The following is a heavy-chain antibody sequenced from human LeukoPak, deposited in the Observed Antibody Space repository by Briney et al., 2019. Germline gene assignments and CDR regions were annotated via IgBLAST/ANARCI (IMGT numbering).Heavy chain of an antibody. Sequence: GGSLILSCAASGLNFYNCGMHWVRQAPGKGLEWVAIIWSAGRNKYYADSVKGRFTISRDNSKNTLYLQMNSLRAEDTAVYYCAKDPRCTNGVCFVPYYYYGMDVWGQGTTVTVSS. J-gene: IGHJ6*02. CDR1: GLNFYNCG. D-gene: IGHD2-8*01. V-gene: IGHV3-30*02. CDR2: IWSAGRNK. CDR3: AKDPRCTNGVCFVPYYYYGMDV.